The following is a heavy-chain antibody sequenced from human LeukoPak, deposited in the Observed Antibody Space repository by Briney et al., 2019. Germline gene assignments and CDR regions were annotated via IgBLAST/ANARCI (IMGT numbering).Heavy chain of an antibody. CDR1: GFTFSSYA. J-gene: IGHJ4*01. D-gene: IGHD3-9*01. Sequence: PGGSLRLSCAASGFTFSSYAMSWGRQAPGEGLEWGSAISGSGGSTYYADSVKGRFTISRDNSKNTLYLQMNSLRAEDTAVYYCAKDLSATYYDILTGTADWXXGTLVTVSS. CDR2: ISGSGGST. V-gene: IGHV3-23*01. CDR3: AKDLSATYYDILTGTAD.